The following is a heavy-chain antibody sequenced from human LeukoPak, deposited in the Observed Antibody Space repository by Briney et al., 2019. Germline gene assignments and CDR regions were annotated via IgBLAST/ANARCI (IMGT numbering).Heavy chain of an antibody. Sequence: GGSLRLSCAASGFTFSSYAMSWVRQAPGKGLEWVSAISGSGGSTYSADSVKGRFTISRDNSKNTLHLQMNSLRAEDTAVYYCAKVYCGVWYGVAAASVSDYGGRGTRVTVSS. V-gene: IGHV3-23*01. D-gene: IGHD3-3*01. CDR3: AKVYCGVWYGVAAASVSDY. J-gene: IGHJ4*02. CDR2: ISGSGGST. CDR1: GFTFSSYA.